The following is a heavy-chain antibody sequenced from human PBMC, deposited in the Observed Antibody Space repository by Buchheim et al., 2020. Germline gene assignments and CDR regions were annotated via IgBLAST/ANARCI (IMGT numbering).Heavy chain of an antibody. CDR3: AKFLVAVVVAPYGMDV. J-gene: IGHJ6*02. Sequence: EVQLLESGGGLVQPGGSLRLSCAASGFTFSSYAMSWVRQGPGKGLEWVSAISGSGGSTYYADSGKGRFTISRDKSKNTLYLQMNSLRAEDTAVYYCAKFLVAVVVAPYGMDVWGQGTT. CDR1: GFTFSSYA. D-gene: IGHD3-22*01. CDR2: ISGSGGST. V-gene: IGHV3-23*01.